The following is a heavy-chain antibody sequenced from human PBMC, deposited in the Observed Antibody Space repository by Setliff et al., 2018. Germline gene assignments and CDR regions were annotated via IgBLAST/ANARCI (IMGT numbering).Heavy chain of an antibody. Sequence: PGESLKISCKGSGYSFTSYWIGWVRQMPGKGLEWMGIIYPGDSDTRYSPSFQGQVTIPADKSISTAYLQWSSLKASDTAMYYCARRYLTKSGRGVVAATGAFDIWGQGTMVTVSS. D-gene: IGHD2-15*01. CDR1: GYSFTSYW. CDR3: ARRYLTKSGRGVVAATGAFDI. CDR2: IYPGDSDT. V-gene: IGHV5-51*01. J-gene: IGHJ3*02.